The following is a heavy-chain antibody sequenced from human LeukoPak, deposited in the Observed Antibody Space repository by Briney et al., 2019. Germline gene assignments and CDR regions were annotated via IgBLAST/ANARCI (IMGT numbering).Heavy chain of an antibody. CDR3: ARHGYDPGYCSSTSCYGRRNYYYMDV. J-gene: IGHJ6*03. CDR2: IYTSGST. Sequence: SETLSLTCTVSGGSISSYYWSWIRQPPGKGLEWIGYIYTSGSTNYNPSLKSRVTISVDTSKNQFSLKLGSVTAADTAVYYCARHGYDPGYCSSTSCYGRRNYYYMDVWGKGTTVTVSS. V-gene: IGHV4-4*09. CDR1: GGSISSYY. D-gene: IGHD2-2*03.